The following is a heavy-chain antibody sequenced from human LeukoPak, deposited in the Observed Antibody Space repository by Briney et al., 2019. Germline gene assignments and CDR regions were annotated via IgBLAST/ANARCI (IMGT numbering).Heavy chain of an antibody. V-gene: IGHV1-46*03. CDR3: AREGGYCSGGSCSGSAFDI. Sequence: ASVKVSCKASGYTFTSYYMHWVRQAPGQGLEWMGTINPSGGSTSHAQKFQGRVTMTRDTSTSTVYMELSSLRSEDTAVYYCAREGGYCSGGSCSGSAFDIWGQGTMVTVSS. CDR1: GYTFTSYY. D-gene: IGHD2-15*01. CDR2: INPSGGST. J-gene: IGHJ3*02.